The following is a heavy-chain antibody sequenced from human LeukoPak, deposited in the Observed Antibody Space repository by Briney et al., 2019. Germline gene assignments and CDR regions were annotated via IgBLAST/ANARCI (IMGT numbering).Heavy chain of an antibody. J-gene: IGHJ4*02. CDR1: GFTFSSYA. CDR3: AKVAMIVVVIDLAFDY. D-gene: IGHD3-22*01. V-gene: IGHV3-23*01. CDR2: ISGSGGST. Sequence: GGSLRLSCAASGFTFSSYAMSWVRQAPGKGLEWVSAISGSGGSTYYADSVKGRFTISRDNSKNTLYLQMNSLRAEDTAVYYCAKVAMIVVVIDLAFDYWGQGTLVTVSS.